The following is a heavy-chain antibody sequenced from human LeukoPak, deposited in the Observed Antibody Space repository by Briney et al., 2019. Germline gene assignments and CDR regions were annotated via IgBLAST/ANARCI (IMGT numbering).Heavy chain of an antibody. Sequence: SVKVSCKASGGTFSSYAISWVRQAPGQGLEWMGGIIPIFGTANYAQKFQGRVTITTDESTSTAYMELSSLRSEDTAVYYCARARSDDSSGYYSYFDYWGQGTLVTVSS. CDR3: ARARSDDSSGYYSYFDY. J-gene: IGHJ4*02. CDR2: IIPIFGTA. D-gene: IGHD3-22*01. CDR1: GGTFSSYA. V-gene: IGHV1-69*05.